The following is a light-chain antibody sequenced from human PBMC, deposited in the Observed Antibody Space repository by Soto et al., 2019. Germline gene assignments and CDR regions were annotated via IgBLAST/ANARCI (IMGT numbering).Light chain of an antibody. CDR3: CSYAGRSTWV. V-gene: IGLV2-23*02. CDR1: SSDVGSYNL. J-gene: IGLJ3*02. CDR2: EVS. Sequence: QSALTQPASVSGSPGQSITISCTGTSSDVGSYNLVSWYQQHPGKAPKVMIYEVSKRPSGVSNRFSGSKSGNTASLTISGLQAEYEADYYCCSYAGRSTWVFGGGTKLTVL.